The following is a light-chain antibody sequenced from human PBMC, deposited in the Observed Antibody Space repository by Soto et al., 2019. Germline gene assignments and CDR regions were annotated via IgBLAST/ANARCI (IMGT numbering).Light chain of an antibody. CDR3: QHYNSWPPWT. CDR2: GAS. Sequence: LVMTQSPAPLSVSPGERATLVCRASQSVSSTLAWYQQKPGQAPRLLIYGASTRATGIPARCSGSGSGPQFTLSISSLQSEDFSVYYCQHYNSWPPWTFGQGTKVDIK. CDR1: QSVSST. V-gene: IGKV3-15*01. J-gene: IGKJ1*01.